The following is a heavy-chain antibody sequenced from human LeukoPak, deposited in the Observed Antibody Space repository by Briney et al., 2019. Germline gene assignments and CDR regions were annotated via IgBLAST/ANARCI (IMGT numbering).Heavy chain of an antibody. Sequence: PGGSLRLSCAASGFTFSSYWVNWVRQAPGKGLEWVANIKQDGSEKYYVDSVKGRFTISRDNAKNSLYLQMNSLRAEDTAVYYCARWVCSSTSCYYFDYWGQGTLVVVSS. CDR2: IKQDGSEK. D-gene: IGHD2-2*01. CDR3: ARWVCSSTSCYYFDY. V-gene: IGHV3-7*01. J-gene: IGHJ4*02. CDR1: GFTFSSYW.